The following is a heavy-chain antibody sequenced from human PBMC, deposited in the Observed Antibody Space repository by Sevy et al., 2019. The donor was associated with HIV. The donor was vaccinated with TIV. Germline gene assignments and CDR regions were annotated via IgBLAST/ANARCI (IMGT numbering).Heavy chain of an antibody. CDR3: AGGGPNQQQLDYFDY. D-gene: IGHD6-13*01. Sequence: SETLSLTCSISGGSMNNFYWNWIRQPPGKGLEWIGYIYYNENRDSKSSLKSRLTISIDTPKNQFSLRLTSLTAADTAVYYCAGGGPNQQQLDYFDYWGRGTLVTVSS. J-gene: IGHJ4*02. V-gene: IGHV4-59*01. CDR1: GGSMNNFY. CDR2: IYYNENR.